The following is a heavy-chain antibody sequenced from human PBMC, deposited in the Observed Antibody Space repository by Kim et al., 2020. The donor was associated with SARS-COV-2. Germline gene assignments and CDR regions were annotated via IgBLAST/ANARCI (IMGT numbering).Heavy chain of an antibody. Sequence: GGSLRLSCAASGFTFSSYAMHWVRQAPGKGLEWVAVIWYDGSNKYYADSVKGRFTISRDNSKNTLYLQMNSLRAEDTAVYYCARGRHTMQFDYWGQGTLVTVSS. V-gene: IGHV3-33*01. CDR2: IWYDGSNK. D-gene: IGHD3-10*01. J-gene: IGHJ4*02. CDR1: GFTFSSYA. CDR3: ARGRHTMQFDY.